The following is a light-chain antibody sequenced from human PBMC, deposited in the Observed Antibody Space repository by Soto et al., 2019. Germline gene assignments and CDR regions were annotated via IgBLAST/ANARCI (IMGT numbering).Light chain of an antibody. CDR1: QSVDSTY. V-gene: IGKV3-20*01. J-gene: IGKJ1*01. CDR3: QYYDSFRT. CDR2: GAS. Sequence: EIVLTQSPGTLSLSPGERATLSCRASQSVDSTYLTWYQQKPGQAPRLLIYGASGRATGVPDRFSGSGSGTDFTLTISSLEPEDFAAYFCQYYDSFRTFGQGTKV.